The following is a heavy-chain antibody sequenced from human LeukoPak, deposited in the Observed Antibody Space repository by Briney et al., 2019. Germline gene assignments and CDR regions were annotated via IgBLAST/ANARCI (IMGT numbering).Heavy chain of an antibody. V-gene: IGHV3-21*03. D-gene: IGHD1-26*01. J-gene: IGHJ4*02. CDR1: GFTFSSYS. CDR3: ARDRAALKVGATDY. Sequence: GGSLRLSCAASGFTFSSYSMNWVRQAPGKGLEWVSSITSSSSYIYYADSVKGRFTISRDNAKNSLYLQMNSLRAEDTAVYYRARDRAALKVGATDYWGQGTLVTVSS. CDR2: ITSSSSYI.